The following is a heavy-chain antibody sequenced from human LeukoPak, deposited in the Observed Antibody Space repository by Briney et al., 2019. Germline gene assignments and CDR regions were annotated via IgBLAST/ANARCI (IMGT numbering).Heavy chain of an antibody. CDR3: AREYYDFWSGYGTHFDY. CDR1: GFTFSSYA. D-gene: IGHD3-3*01. Sequence: GGSLRLSCAASGFTFSSYAMHWVRQAPGKGLEYVSAISSNGGSTYYANSVKGRFTISRDNAKNSLYLQMNSLRAEDTAVYYCAREYYDFWSGYGTHFDYWGQGTLVTVSS. CDR2: ISSNGGST. J-gene: IGHJ4*02. V-gene: IGHV3-64*01.